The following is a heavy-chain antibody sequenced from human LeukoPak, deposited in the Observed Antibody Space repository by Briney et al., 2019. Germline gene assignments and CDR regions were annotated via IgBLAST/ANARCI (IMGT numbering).Heavy chain of an antibody. J-gene: IGHJ6*02. D-gene: IGHD3-16*02. CDR3: AKDRYDSPYYGMDV. CDR1: GFTFSSYA. V-gene: IGHV3-30*18. CDR2: ISYDGSNK. Sequence: GGSLRLSCAASGFTFSSYAMSWVRQAPGKGLEWVAVISYDGSNKYYADSVKGRFTISRDNSKNTLYLQMNSLRAEDTAVYYCAKDRYDSPYYGMDVWGQGTTVTVSS.